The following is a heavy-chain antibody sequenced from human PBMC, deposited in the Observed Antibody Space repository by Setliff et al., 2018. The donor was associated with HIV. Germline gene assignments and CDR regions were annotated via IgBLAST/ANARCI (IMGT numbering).Heavy chain of an antibody. Sequence: SVKVSCKASGGTFSSSAFSWVRQAPGQGVEWMGGIIPILSMTSYAQKFQGRFTMTRDPSSRSVYMELIRLRSDDTAIYYCARAAGDWNTFDIWGQGTMVTVSS. CDR2: IIPILSMT. D-gene: IGHD1-1*01. J-gene: IGHJ3*02. CDR3: ARAAGDWNTFDI. CDR1: GGTFSSSA. V-gene: IGHV1-69*10.